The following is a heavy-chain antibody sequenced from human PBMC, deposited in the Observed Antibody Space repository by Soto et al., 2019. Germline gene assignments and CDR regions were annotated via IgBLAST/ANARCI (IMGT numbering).Heavy chain of an antibody. CDR2: IYYSGST. Sequence: PSETLSLTCTVSGGSVSSGSYYWSWIRQPPGKGLEWIGYIYYSGSTNYNPSLKSRVTISVDTSKNQFSLKLSSVTAADTAVYYCASRTSHRVSYMDVWRKGTTVTVSS. CDR1: GGSVSSGSYY. V-gene: IGHV4-61*01. CDR3: ASRTSHRVSYMDV. J-gene: IGHJ6*03.